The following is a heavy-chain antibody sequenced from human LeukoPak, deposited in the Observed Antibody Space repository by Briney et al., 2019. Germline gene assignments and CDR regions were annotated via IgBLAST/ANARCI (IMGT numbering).Heavy chain of an antibody. D-gene: IGHD6-6*01. CDR3: ARGGAARLHFQN. V-gene: IGHV4-59*01. CDR2: IYHSGST. Sequence: SETLSLTCTVSGGSISTYYWNWIRPPPRKGLEWIGYIYHSGSTNYNPSLQSRVTISVDTSKNQFSLNLNSVTAADTAVYYCARGGAARLHFQNWGQGTLVTVSS. CDR1: GGSISTYY. J-gene: IGHJ1*01.